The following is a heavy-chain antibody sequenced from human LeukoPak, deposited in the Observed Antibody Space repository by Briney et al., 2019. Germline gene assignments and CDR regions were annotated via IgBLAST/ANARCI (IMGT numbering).Heavy chain of an antibody. V-gene: IGHV3-74*01. D-gene: IGHD2-2*01. CDR2: IDSDGKTT. J-gene: IGHJ6*03. Sequence: GGSLRLSCAASGFTFSNSWMHWVRQAPGKGLVWVSRIDSDGKTTTYADSVKGRFTISRDNAKNSLDLQMNSLRAEDTAVYYCARDGVVVVPAALGRRKYYYYMDVWGKGTTVTVSS. CDR1: GFTFSNSW. CDR3: ARDGVVVVPAALGRRKYYYYMDV.